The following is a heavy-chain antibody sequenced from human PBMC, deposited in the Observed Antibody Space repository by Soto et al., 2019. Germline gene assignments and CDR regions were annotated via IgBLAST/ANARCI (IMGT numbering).Heavy chain of an antibody. V-gene: IGHV3-23*01. Sequence: GGSLRLSCAASGFTFSSYAMSWVRQAPGKGLEWVSAISGSGGSTYYADSVKGRFTISRDNSKNTLYLQMNSLRAEDMAVYYCAKDPRITIFTYDAFDIWGQGTMVTVSS. D-gene: IGHD3-3*01. CDR3: AKDPRITIFTYDAFDI. CDR1: GFTFSSYA. J-gene: IGHJ3*02. CDR2: ISGSGGST.